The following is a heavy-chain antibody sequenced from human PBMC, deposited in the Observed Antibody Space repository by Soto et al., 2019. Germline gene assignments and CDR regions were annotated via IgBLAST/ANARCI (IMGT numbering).Heavy chain of an antibody. Sequence: GGSLRLSCAASGFTFSSYAMSWVRQAPGKGLEWVSAISGSGGSTYYADSVKGRFTISRDNSKNTLYLQMNSLRAEDTAVYYCAKDGTIFGVVIPYYFDYWGQGTLVTVSS. D-gene: IGHD3-3*01. CDR2: ISGSGGST. V-gene: IGHV3-23*01. J-gene: IGHJ4*02. CDR1: GFTFSSYA. CDR3: AKDGTIFGVVIPYYFDY.